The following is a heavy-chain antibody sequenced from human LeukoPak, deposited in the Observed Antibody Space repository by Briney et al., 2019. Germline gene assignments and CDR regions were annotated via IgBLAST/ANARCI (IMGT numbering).Heavy chain of an antibody. CDR1: GFTFSSYW. CDR3: ARRSVAGSLDY. CDR2: IKQDGSEK. Sequence: PGGSLRLSCAASGFTFSSYWMSWVRQAPGEGLEWVANIKQDGSEKYYVDSVKGRFTISRDNAENSLYLQMNSLRAEDTAVYYCARRSVAGSLDYWGQGTLVTVSS. V-gene: IGHV3-7*01. D-gene: IGHD6-19*01. J-gene: IGHJ4*02.